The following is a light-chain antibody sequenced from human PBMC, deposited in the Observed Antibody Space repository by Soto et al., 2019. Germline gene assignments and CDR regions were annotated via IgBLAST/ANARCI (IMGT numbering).Light chain of an antibody. Sequence: IVLTQSPGTLSLSPGERATLYCRASQSVTTRYLAWFQHKLGQAPRLLIYDVSTRASGIPDRFSGSGSGTDFTLSIRRLEPADFAMYYCQQYGDSPTFGGGTKVEIK. CDR2: DVS. J-gene: IGKJ4*01. CDR1: QSVTTRY. CDR3: QQYGDSPT. V-gene: IGKV3-20*01.